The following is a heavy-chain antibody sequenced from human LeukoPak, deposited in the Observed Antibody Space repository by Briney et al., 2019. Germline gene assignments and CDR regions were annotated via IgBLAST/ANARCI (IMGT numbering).Heavy chain of an antibody. Sequence: SGTLSLTCAVSGGSISSNNWWSWVRQPPGKGLEWIGYIYYSGSTYYNPSLKSRVTISVDTSKNQFSLKLSSVTAADTAVYYCASSSREYSYGYHFDYWGQGTLVTVSS. J-gene: IGHJ4*02. D-gene: IGHD5-18*01. CDR1: GGSISSNNW. CDR2: IYYSGST. CDR3: ASSSREYSYGYHFDY. V-gene: IGHV4-4*02.